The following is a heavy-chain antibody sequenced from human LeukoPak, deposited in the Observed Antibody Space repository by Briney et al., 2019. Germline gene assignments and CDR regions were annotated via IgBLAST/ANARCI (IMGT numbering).Heavy chain of an antibody. CDR2: INYSCST. CDR3: ARHFRPSYGMVV. Sequence: PSETLSLTCTVSGGSISSSSYCWGRIRQPPGKGLEWFGSINYSCSTYSNPSHKSRVTISVHTSKNQFSLKLSSVTAADTAVYYCARHFRPSYGMVVWGEGTTVTVSS. CDR1: GGSISSSSYC. D-gene: IGHD6-6*01. V-gene: IGHV4-39*01. J-gene: IGHJ6*04.